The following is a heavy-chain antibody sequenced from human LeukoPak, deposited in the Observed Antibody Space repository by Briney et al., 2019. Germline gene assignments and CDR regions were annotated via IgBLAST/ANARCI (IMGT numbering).Heavy chain of an antibody. J-gene: IGHJ4*02. Sequence: GGSLRLSCAASGFTFDDYGMSWVRQAPGKGLEWVSGISWNGGRTGYADSVTGRFTISRDSAKNSLHLQMNTLRAEDTALYYCARDYCSGGSCYGGHDYWGQGTLVTVSS. CDR1: GFTFDDYG. D-gene: IGHD2-15*01. V-gene: IGHV3-20*04. CDR3: ARDYCSGGSCYGGHDY. CDR2: ISWNGGRT.